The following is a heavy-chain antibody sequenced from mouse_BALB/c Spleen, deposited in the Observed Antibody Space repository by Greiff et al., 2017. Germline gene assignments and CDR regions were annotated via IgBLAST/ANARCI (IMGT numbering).Heavy chain of an antibody. D-gene: IGHD1-1*01. V-gene: IGHV3-6*02. Sequence: EVQLQQSGPGLMKPSQSLSLTCSVTGYSITSGYYWNWIRQFPGNKLEWMGYISYDGSNNYNPSLKNRISITRDTSKNQFFLKLNSVTTEDTATYYCARVLRGYAMDYWGQGTSVTVSS. CDR2: ISYDGSN. J-gene: IGHJ4*01. CDR3: ARVLRGYAMDY. CDR1: GYSITSGYY.